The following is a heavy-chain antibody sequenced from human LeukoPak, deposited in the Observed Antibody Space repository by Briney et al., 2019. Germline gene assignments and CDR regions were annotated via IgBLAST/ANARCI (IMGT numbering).Heavy chain of an antibody. J-gene: IGHJ4*02. CDR1: GFTFSSYA. D-gene: IGHD6-25*01. CDR2: ISSNGGST. CDR3: ARVRQRTFDY. V-gene: IGHV3-64*01. Sequence: SGGSLRLSCAASGFTFSSYAMHWVRQAPGKGLEYVSAISSNGGSTYYANSVKGRFTISRDNSKNTLYLQMGSLRAEDMAVYYCARVRQRTFDYWGQGTLVTVSS.